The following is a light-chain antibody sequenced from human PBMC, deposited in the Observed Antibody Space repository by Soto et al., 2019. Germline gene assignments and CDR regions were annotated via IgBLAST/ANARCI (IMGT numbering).Light chain of an antibody. J-gene: IGLJ1*01. CDR2: RSN. V-gene: IGLV1-47*01. Sequence: QSVLTQPPSASGTPGQSVTISCSGSSSNIGSNYVYWYQQLPGTAPKLLIYRSNQRPSGVPDRFSGSKSGTSASLAISGLRSEDEADYYCAAWDDSLSGYVFGTGTKVTVL. CDR1: SSNIGSNY. CDR3: AAWDDSLSGYV.